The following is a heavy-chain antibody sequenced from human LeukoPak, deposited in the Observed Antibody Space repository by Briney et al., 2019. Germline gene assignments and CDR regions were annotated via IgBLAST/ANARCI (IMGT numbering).Heavy chain of an antibody. CDR2: IYPGDSDT. CDR1: GYTFTSYW. J-gene: IGHJ3*02. CDR3: ASGIVGDRDAFDI. Sequence: KNGESLKIPCKGSGYTFTSYWIGWVRQMPGKGLEWMGIIYPGDSDTRYSPSFQGQVTISADKSISTAYLQWSSLKASDTAMYYCASGIVGDRDAFDIWGQGTMVTVSS. D-gene: IGHD1-26*01. V-gene: IGHV5-51*01.